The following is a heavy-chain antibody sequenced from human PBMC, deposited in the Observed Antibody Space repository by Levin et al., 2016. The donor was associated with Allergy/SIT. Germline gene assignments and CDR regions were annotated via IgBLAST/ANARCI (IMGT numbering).Heavy chain of an antibody. CDR3: ARVPTMIVVWKWGAFDI. V-gene: IGHV3-74*01. CDR2: INSDGSST. Sequence: GGSLRLSCAASGFTFSSYWMHWVRQAPGKGLVWVSRINSDGSSTSYADSVKGRFTISRDNAKNTLYLQMNSLRAEDTAVYYCARVPTMIVVWKWGAFDIWGQGTMVTVSS. J-gene: IGHJ3*02. CDR1: GFTFSSYW. D-gene: IGHD3-22*01.